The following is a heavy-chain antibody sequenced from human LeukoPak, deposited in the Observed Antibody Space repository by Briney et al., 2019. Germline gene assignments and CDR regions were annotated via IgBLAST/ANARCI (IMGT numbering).Heavy chain of an antibody. V-gene: IGHV3-23*01. CDR1: GFTFSSYA. D-gene: IGHD3-22*01. CDR3: AEPEGGYYDIRPD. CDR2: ISGSGVTT. J-gene: IGHJ4*02. Sequence: GGSLRLSCIASGFTFSSYAMGWVRQAPGEGLDWVSAISGSGVTTHYAGSVQGRFSISRDNSKNTLYLQMNSLRVEDTALYYCAEPEGGYYDIRPDWGQGTLVTVSS.